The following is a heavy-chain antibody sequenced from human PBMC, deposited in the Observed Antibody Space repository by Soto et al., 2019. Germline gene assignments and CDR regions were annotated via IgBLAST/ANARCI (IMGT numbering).Heavy chain of an antibody. CDR3: ARDTPPTDY. J-gene: IGHJ4*02. V-gene: IGHV1-18*01. CDR2: ISAYNTNT. Sequence: QVQLVQSGAEVKKPGASVKVSCKTSGYTFTSYHISWVRQAPGQGLEWMGWISAYNTNTNYAQKFQGRVTMTTDTLTSTAYMDLRSLSSDDTAVYYCARDTPPTDYWGQGTLVTVSS. CDR1: GYTFTSYH.